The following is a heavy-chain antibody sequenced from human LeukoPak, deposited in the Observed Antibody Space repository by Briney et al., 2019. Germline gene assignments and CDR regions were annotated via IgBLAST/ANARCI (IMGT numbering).Heavy chain of an antibody. Sequence: SVKVSCKASGGTFSSYAISWVRQAPGQGLEWMGRLIPIFGTAKYAQKFQGRVTITPDESTSTAYMELSSLRSEDTAVYYCARDAGYNYGLPFDYWGQGTLVTVSS. V-gene: IGHV1-69*15. CDR2: LIPIFGTA. CDR1: GGTFSSYA. CDR3: ARDAGYNYGLPFDY. D-gene: IGHD1-20*01. J-gene: IGHJ4*02.